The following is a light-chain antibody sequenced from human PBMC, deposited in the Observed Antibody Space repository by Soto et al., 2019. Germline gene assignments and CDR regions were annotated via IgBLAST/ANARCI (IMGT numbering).Light chain of an antibody. CDR1: SSDVGAYNF. Sequence: QSALTQPASVSGSPGQSITISCTGTSSDVGAYNFVSWHQQQPGKAPKLIIYNVYDRPSGISYRFSGSKSGNTASLTISGLQGEDEADYYCSSYTISRTYVFGTGTKLTVL. CDR3: SSYTISRTYV. CDR2: NVY. J-gene: IGLJ1*01. V-gene: IGLV2-14*03.